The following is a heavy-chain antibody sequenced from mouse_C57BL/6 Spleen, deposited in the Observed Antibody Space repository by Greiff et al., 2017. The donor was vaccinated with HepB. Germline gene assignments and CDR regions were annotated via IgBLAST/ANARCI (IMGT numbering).Heavy chain of an antibody. Sequence: EVKLMESGEGLVKPGGSLKLSCAASGFTFSSYAMSWVRQTPEKRLEWVAYISSGGDYIYYADTVKGRFTISRDNARNTLYLQMSSLKSEDTAMYYCTRESDYYGSSYPPFDYWGQGTTLTVSS. CDR1: GFTFSSYA. CDR3: TRESDYYGSSYPPFDY. CDR2: ISSGGDYI. J-gene: IGHJ2*01. V-gene: IGHV5-9-1*02. D-gene: IGHD1-1*01.